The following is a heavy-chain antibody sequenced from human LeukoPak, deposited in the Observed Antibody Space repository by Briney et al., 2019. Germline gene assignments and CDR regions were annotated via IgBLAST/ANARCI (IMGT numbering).Heavy chain of an antibody. V-gene: IGHV4-59*01. D-gene: IGHD3-10*01. Sequence: SETLSLTCTVSGGSITGYSWSWIRQTPGKGLEWIGYIYYNGDTHYNPSLNSRLSMSVDTPNRQFSLNLRSVTAADTAVYYCVRGPYGSSISNWFDPWGQGLLVTVSS. J-gene: IGHJ5*02. CDR2: IYYNGDT. CDR1: GGSITGYS. CDR3: VRGPYGSSISNWFDP.